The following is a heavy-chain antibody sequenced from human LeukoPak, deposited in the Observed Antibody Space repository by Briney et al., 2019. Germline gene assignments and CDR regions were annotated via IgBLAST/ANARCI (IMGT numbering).Heavy chain of an antibody. CDR2: ISAYNGNT. J-gene: IGHJ4*02. Sequence: ASVRVSCKASGYTFTSDGISWGRQAPGQGGEGMGWISAYNGNTNYAQKLQGRVTITTDPSTSTAYLDLSSLLSHAPPVYSCARFRSSSLPLYYFVYWGQATLVTASS. CDR1: GYTFTSDG. D-gene: IGHD6-6*01. CDR3: ARFRSSSLPLYYFVY. V-gene: IGHV1-18*01.